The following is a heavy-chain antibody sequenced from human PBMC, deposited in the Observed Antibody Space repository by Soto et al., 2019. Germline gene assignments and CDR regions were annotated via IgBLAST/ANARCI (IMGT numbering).Heavy chain of an antibody. CDR3: AGYCSSTSCYTFYYGMDV. V-gene: IGHV1-69*13. CDR1: GGTFSSYA. D-gene: IGHD2-2*02. J-gene: IGHJ6*02. CDR2: IIPIFGTA. Sequence: GASVKVSCKASGGTFSSYAISWVRQAPGQGLEWMGGIIPIFGTANYAQKFQGRVTITADESTSTAYMELSSLRSEDTAVYYCAGYCSSTSCYTFYYGMDVWGQGTTVTVSS.